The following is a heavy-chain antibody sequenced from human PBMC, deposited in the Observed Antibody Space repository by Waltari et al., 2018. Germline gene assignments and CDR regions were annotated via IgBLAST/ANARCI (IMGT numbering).Heavy chain of an antibody. Sequence: QVQLVQSGAEVKKPGASVKVSCKASGYTFTSYYINWLRQATGQGPEWMGWMNPNYGSTGYAHESKGRVSMTSNTSVSRAYIGLSSLRSEGTAVYYCARGVSGYSGGYASPWGQGTLVTGSS. V-gene: IGHV1-8*01. D-gene: IGHD6-19*01. CDR2: MNPNYGST. CDR1: GYTFTSYY. CDR3: ARGVSGYSGGYASP. J-gene: IGHJ5*02.